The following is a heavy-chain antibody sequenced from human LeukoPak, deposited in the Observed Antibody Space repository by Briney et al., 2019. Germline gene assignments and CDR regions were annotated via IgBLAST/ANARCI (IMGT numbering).Heavy chain of an antibody. D-gene: IGHD3-16*01. V-gene: IGHV3-23*01. CDR1: GFTFSSFA. Sequence: GGTLRLSCAASGFTFSSFAMSWIRQAPGKGLEWVSSVSRSGVGTYYADSVRGRFTISRDNSKNTVFLQMNSLRAEDSAVYYCAKDYEVGSIDYWGQGTLVTVSS. CDR3: AKDYEVGSIDY. CDR2: VSRSGVGT. J-gene: IGHJ4*02.